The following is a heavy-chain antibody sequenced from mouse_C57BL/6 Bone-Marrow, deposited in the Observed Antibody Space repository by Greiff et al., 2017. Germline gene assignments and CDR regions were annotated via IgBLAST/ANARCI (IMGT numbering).Heavy chain of an antibody. J-gene: IGHJ1*03. CDR3: ARGDGSSYYWYFDV. CDR2: ISNGGGST. D-gene: IGHD1-1*01. CDR1: GFTFSDYY. Sequence: EVKLVESGGGLVQPGGSLKLSCAASGFTFSDYYMYWVRQTPEKRLEWVAYISNGGGSTYYPDTVKGRFTISRDNAKNTLYLQMSRLKSEDTAMYYCARGDGSSYYWYFDVWCTGTTVTVSS. V-gene: IGHV5-12*01.